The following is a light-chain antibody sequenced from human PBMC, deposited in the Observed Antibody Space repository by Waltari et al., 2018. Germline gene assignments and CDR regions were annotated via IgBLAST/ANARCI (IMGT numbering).Light chain of an antibody. CDR1: QNVTSIS. J-gene: IGKJ4*01. CDR2: ATS. CDR3: QQYDGEVVT. Sequence: RTEQNVTSISLTWYQQKLGQAPRLLIYATSSMATGVPDRFSGSGSGTDFTLTISRLEPEDFAVYYCQQYDGEVVTFGGGTKVEI. V-gene: IGKV3-20*01.